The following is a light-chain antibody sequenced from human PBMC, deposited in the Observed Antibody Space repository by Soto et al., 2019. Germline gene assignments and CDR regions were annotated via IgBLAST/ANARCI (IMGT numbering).Light chain of an antibody. CDR2: DAS. J-gene: IGKJ4*01. CDR3: QQRYNWPLT. V-gene: IGKV3-11*01. Sequence: EIVMTQSPATLSVSPGERATFSCRASQSVSSNLAWYQQKPGQAPRLLIYDASKRATGIPARFSGSGSGTDFTLTISSLEPEDVAVYYCQQRYNWPLTFGGGNKVDIK. CDR1: QSVSSN.